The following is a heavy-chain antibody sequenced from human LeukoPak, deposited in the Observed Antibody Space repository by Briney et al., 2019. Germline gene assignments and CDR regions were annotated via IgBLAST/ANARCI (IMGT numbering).Heavy chain of an antibody. CDR2: ISSSSSTI. J-gene: IGHJ4*02. CDR1: GFTFSSYS. D-gene: IGHD3-10*01. CDR3: ARGLGLWFGESKDAYFDY. V-gene: IGHV3-48*01. Sequence: PGGSLRLSCAASGFTFSSYSMNWVRQAPGKGLEWVSYISSSSSTIYYADSVKGRFTISRDNAKNSLYLQMNSLRAEDTAVYYCARGLGLWFGESKDAYFDYWGQGTLVTVSS.